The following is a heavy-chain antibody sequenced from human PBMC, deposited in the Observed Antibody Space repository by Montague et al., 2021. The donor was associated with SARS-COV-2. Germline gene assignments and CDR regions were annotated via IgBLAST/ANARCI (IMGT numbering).Heavy chain of an antibody. Sequence: CAISGDSVSSHSVAWSWIRHSPSRGLELLGRTYYRSKWYSDYAPSVRGRLTVNPDASKNEFSLELNYVTPEDTAVYYCVRYSGWFYFDFWGQGTLVTVSS. J-gene: IGHJ4*02. CDR1: GDSVSSHSVA. D-gene: IGHD6-19*01. V-gene: IGHV6-1*01. CDR3: VRYSGWFYFDF. CDR2: TYYRSKWYS.